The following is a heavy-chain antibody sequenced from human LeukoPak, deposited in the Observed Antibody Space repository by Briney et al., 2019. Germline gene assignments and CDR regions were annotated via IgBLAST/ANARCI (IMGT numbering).Heavy chain of an antibody. CDR1: GFTFSSYS. CDR3: ARDQGDAPYYYDSSGYYYDY. V-gene: IGHV3-21*01. J-gene: IGHJ4*02. D-gene: IGHD3-22*01. Sequence: GGSLRPSCAASGFTFSSYSMNWVRQAPGKGLEWVSSISSSSSYIYYADSVKGRFTISRDNAKNSLYLQMNSLRAEDTAVYYCARDQGDAPYYYDSSGYYYDYWGQGTLVTVSS. CDR2: ISSSSSYI.